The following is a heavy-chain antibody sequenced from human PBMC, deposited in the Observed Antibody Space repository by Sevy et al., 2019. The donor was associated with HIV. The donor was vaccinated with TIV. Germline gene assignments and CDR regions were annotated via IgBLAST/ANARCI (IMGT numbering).Heavy chain of an antibody. CDR2: IYYTGST. D-gene: IGHD5-12*01. CDR1: GGSISAYY. V-gene: IGHV4-59*01. J-gene: IGHJ5*02. Sequence: SETLSLTCTVSGGSISAYYWSWIRQPPGKALEYIGYIYYTGSTNYNPSLENRVTMSVDTSKNTFSLKLNSVTAADTAVYYCTRAPPVRSGDDSLNWFDPWGQGTLVTVSS. CDR3: TRAPPVRSGDDSLNWFDP.